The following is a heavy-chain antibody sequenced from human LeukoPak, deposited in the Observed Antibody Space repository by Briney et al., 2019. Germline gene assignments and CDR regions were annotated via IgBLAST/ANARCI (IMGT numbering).Heavy chain of an antibody. Sequence: PSETLSLTCAVYGGSFSGYHWSWIRQPPGKGLEWIGEINHSGSTNYNPSLKSRVTISVDTSKNQFSLKLSSVTAADTAVYYCARGRGITIFGVVYNWFDPWGQGTLVTVSS. D-gene: IGHD3-3*01. CDR2: INHSGST. CDR3: ARGRGITIFGVVYNWFDP. J-gene: IGHJ5*02. V-gene: IGHV4-34*01. CDR1: GGSFSGYH.